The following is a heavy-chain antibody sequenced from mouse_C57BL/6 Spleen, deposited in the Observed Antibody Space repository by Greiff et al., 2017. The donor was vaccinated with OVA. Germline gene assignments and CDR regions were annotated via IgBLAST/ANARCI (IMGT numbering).Heavy chain of an antibody. CDR3: ARLYYYGSSPYYFDY. Sequence: EVQGVESGGGLVKPGGSLKLSCAASGFTFSSYTMSWVRQTPEKRLEWVATISGGGGNTYYPDSVKGRFTISRDNAKNTLYLQMSSLRSEDTALDYCARLYYYGSSPYYFDYWGQGTTLTVSS. J-gene: IGHJ2*01. V-gene: IGHV5-9*01. D-gene: IGHD1-1*01. CDR1: GFTFSSYT. CDR2: ISGGGGNT.